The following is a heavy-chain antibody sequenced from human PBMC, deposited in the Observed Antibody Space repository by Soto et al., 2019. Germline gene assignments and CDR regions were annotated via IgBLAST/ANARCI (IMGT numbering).Heavy chain of an antibody. J-gene: IGHJ4*02. V-gene: IGHV3-74*01. CDR2: INSDGSST. CDR1: GFTFSSYW. D-gene: IGHD4-17*01. CDR3: ARASTDYGPYYFDY. Sequence: GGSLRLSCAASGFTFSSYWMHWVRQAPGKGLVWVSRINSDGSSTSYADSVKGRFTISRDNAKNTLYLQMNSLRAEDTAVYYCARASTDYGPYYFDYWGQGTLVTVSS.